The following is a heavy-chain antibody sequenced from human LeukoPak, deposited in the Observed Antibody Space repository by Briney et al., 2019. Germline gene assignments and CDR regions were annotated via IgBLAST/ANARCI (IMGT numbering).Heavy chain of an antibody. V-gene: IGHV4-59*01. CDR1: GGSISSYY. Sequence: SETLSLTCTVSGGSISSYYWSWIRQPPGKGLEWFGYIYYSGSTNYNPSLKSRVTISVDTSKNQFPLKLSSVTAADTAVYYCARDRRLESSGYPLRSYYYYGMDVWGQGTTVTVSS. CDR3: ARDRRLESSGYPLRSYYYYGMDV. CDR2: IYYSGST. J-gene: IGHJ6*02. D-gene: IGHD3-22*01.